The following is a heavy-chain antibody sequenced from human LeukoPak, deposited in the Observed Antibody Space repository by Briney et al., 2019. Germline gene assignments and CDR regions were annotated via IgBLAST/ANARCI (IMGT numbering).Heavy chain of an antibody. CDR3: ARGYSSGRCDY. Sequence: SETLSLTCTVSVGSISTYYWSWLRQPPGKGLGWIGYIDYTGSTNYNPSLKSRLTISIDTSENQFSLKLTSVTAADTAMYYCARGYSSGRCDYWGQGTLVTVSS. CDR1: VGSISTYY. D-gene: IGHD6-19*01. CDR2: IDYTGST. V-gene: IGHV4-59*12. J-gene: IGHJ4*02.